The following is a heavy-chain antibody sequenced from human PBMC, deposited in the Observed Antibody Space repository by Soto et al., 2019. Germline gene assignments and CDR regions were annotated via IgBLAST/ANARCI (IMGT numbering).Heavy chain of an antibody. CDR2: IGTGGDI. D-gene: IGHD6-6*01. Sequence: EVQLLESGGGLVQPGRSLRLSCAASGFTFRRYSMNWVRQAPGQGLEWVSAIGTGGDIYYADSVKGRYTTARDNFKNTLWLHINSLRAEDTTEDYWARKGCTSSPGNWIDTWGQGTLVTVSS. CDR3: ARKGCTSSPGNWIDT. V-gene: IGHV3-23*01. J-gene: IGHJ5*02. CDR1: GFTFRRYS.